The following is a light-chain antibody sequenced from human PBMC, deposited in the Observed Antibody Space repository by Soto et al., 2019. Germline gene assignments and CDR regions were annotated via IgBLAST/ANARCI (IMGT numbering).Light chain of an antibody. CDR3: SSYVTDDTYV. V-gene: IGLV2-14*03. Sequence: QSALTQPASVSGSPGQSIAISCTGTSNDVGAYHFVSWFQQHPGKAPKLIIYDVVNRPSGVSARFSASKSGNTASLTISGLQAEDEADYYCSSYVTDDTYVFGSGTKLTVL. CDR1: SNDVGAYHF. CDR2: DVV. J-gene: IGLJ1*01.